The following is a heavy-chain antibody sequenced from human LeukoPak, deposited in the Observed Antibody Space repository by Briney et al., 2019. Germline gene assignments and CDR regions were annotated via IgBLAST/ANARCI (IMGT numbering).Heavy chain of an antibody. CDR2: INTNTGNP. J-gene: IGHJ4*02. Sequence: ASVKVSCKASGYTFNDYYLHWVRQAPGQGLEWMGWINTNTGNPTYAQGFTGRFVFSLDTSVSTAYLQISSLKAEDTAVYYCARDEDTEPFDYWGQGTLVTVSS. V-gene: IGHV7-4-1*02. CDR1: GYTFNDYY. CDR3: ARDEDTEPFDY. D-gene: IGHD1-14*01.